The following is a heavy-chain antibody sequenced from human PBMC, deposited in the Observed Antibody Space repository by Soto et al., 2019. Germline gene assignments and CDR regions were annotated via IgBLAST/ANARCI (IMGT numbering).Heavy chain of an antibody. CDR1: GGSISSGDYY. V-gene: IGHV4-30-4*01. CDR3: ARSPRGYSYGQPSVFDY. Sequence: QVQLQESGPGLVKPSQTLSLTCTVSGGSISSGDYYWSWIRQPPGKGLEWIGYIYYSGSTYYNPSRKSRVTISVDTSKNQFSLKLSSVTAADTAVYYCARSPRGYSYGQPSVFDYWGQGTLVTVSS. CDR2: IYYSGST. J-gene: IGHJ4*02. D-gene: IGHD5-18*01.